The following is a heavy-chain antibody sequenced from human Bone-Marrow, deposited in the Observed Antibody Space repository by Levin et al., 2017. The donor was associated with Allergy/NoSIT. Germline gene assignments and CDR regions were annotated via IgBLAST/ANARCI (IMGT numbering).Heavy chain of an antibody. J-gene: IGHJ4*02. CDR1: NASISNHY. CDR3: ARGSGWFNH. CDR2: ISPSAST. D-gene: IGHD6-19*01. V-gene: IGHV4-59*11. Sequence: KPSETLSLTCTVSNASISNHYWSWIRQTPGNGLEWIGYISPSASTNYNPSLRSRLTISVDTSKNQVSLDLNSVTAADTAIYYCARGSGWFNHWGQGRLVTVSS.